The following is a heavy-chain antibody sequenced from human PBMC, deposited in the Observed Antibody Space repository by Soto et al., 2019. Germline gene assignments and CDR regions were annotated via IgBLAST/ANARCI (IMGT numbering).Heavy chain of an antibody. D-gene: IGHD2-15*01. CDR2: INHRGSI. CDR1: GGSFSGYY. Sequence: QVQLQQWGAGLLKPSETLSLNCAVYGGSFSGYYWSWIRQPPGKGLEWIGEINHRGSINYNPSLKCRVAMSVDTSRNQFSLKLNSVTAADTAVFYCARGARMRIPAASGRAYYSQGLDVWGQGTAVTVSS. V-gene: IGHV4-34*01. J-gene: IGHJ6*02. CDR3: ARGARMRIPAASGRAYYSQGLDV.